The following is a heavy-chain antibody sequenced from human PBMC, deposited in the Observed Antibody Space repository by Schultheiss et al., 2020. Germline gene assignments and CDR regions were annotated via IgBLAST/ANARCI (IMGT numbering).Heavy chain of an antibody. CDR3: ARLTRLYFDY. D-gene: IGHD1-14*01. V-gene: IGHV4-59*04. CDR1: GGSISSYY. J-gene: IGHJ4*02. Sequence: SETLSLTCTVSGGSISSYYWSWIRQPPGKGLEWIGYIYYSGSTYYNPSLKSRVTISVDTSKNQFSLKLSSVTAADTAVYYCARLTRLYFDYWGQGTLVTVSS. CDR2: IYYSGST.